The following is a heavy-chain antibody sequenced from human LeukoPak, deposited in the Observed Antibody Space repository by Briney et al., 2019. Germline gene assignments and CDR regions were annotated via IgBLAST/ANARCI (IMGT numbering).Heavy chain of an antibody. Sequence: PSETLSLTCAVYGGSFSGYYWSWIRQPPGKGLEWIGEINHSGSTNYNPSLKSRVTISVDMSKDQFSLKLSSVTAADTAVYYCAGHLRWWDYWGQGTLVTVSS. J-gene: IGHJ4*02. CDR2: INHSGST. CDR1: GGSFSGYY. D-gene: IGHD5/OR15-5a*01. CDR3: AGHLRWWDY. V-gene: IGHV4-34*01.